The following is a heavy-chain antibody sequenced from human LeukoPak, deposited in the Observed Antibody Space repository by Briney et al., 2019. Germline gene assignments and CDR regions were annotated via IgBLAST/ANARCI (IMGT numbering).Heavy chain of an antibody. J-gene: IGHJ3*02. D-gene: IGHD3-22*01. CDR2: IYPGYSDT. Sequence: GESLKISCKGSGYSFTSYWIGWVRQMPGKGLEWMGIIYPGYSDTRYSPSFQGQVTISADKSISTAYLQWSSLKASDTAMYYCASNYYDSSGRWAFDIWGQGTMVTVSS. CDR3: ASNYYDSSGRWAFDI. V-gene: IGHV5-51*01. CDR1: GYSFTSYW.